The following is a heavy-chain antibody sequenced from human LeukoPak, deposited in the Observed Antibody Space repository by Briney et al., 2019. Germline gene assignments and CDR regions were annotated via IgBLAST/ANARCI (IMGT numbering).Heavy chain of an antibody. J-gene: IGHJ4*02. V-gene: IGHV1-8*03. CDR2: MNPNSGNT. CDR3: ARGLSVGYRGGFDY. Sequence: GASVTVSCKASGYTFTSYDINWVRQATGQGLEWMGWMNPNSGNTGYAQKFQGRVTITRNTSISTAYMELSSLRSEDTAVYYCARGLSVGYRGGFDYWGQGTLVTVSS. D-gene: IGHD5-18*01. CDR1: GYTFTSYD.